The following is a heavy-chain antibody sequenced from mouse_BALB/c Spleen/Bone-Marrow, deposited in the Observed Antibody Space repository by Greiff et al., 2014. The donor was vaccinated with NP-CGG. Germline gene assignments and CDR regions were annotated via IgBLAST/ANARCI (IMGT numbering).Heavy chain of an antibody. CDR2: IYPGDGDT. V-gene: IGHV1-82*01. J-gene: IGHJ4*01. Sequence: VQLQQSGPELVKPGASVKISCKASGYAFSSSWMNWVKQRPGQGLEWIGRIYPGDGDTNYNGKFKGKATLTADKSSSTAYMQLSSLTSVGSAVYFCARSDGYRTMDYWGQGTSVTVSS. CDR3: ARSDGYRTMDY. CDR1: GYAFSSSW. D-gene: IGHD2-3*01.